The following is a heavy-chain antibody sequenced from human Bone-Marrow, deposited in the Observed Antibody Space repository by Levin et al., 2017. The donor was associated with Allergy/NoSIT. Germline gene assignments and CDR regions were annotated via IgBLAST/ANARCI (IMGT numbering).Heavy chain of an antibody. D-gene: IGHD3-3*01. V-gene: IGHV3-33*01. CDR2: IWYDGSNK. CDR1: GFTFSSYG. Sequence: GGSLRLSCAASGFTFSSYGMHWVRQAPGKGLEWVAVIWYDGSNKYYADSVKGRFTISRDNSKNTLYLQMNSLRAEDTAVYYCARGSAYYDFWSGYYRPRYDYGMDVWGQGTTVTVSS. J-gene: IGHJ6*02. CDR3: ARGSAYYDFWSGYYRPRYDYGMDV.